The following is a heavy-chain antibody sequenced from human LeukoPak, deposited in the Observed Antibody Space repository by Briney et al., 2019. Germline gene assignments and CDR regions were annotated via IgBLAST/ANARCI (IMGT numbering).Heavy chain of an antibody. CDR3: ARDWVAGVPFDAFDI. D-gene: IGHD3-10*01. J-gene: IGHJ3*02. Sequence: PGGSLRLSCVASGFTLSNYWMSWVRQAPGKGLEWVANIKEDRSEKYYVGSVKGRFTISRDNAKNSLYLHMDSLTAEDTAIYYCARDWVAGVPFDAFDIWGQGTMVSVSS. CDR1: GFTLSNYW. V-gene: IGHV3-7*01. CDR2: IKEDRSEK.